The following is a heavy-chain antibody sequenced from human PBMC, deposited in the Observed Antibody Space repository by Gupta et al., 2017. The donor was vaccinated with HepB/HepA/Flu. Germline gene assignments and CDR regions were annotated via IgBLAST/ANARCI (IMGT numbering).Heavy chain of an antibody. D-gene: IGHD5-24*01. V-gene: IGHV3-43*02. CDR3: AKDIFSRDGYNYGHFDY. Sequence: EVQLVESGGGVVQPGGSLRLSCAAPGFTFDDYALHWVRPAPGKGLEWVSLISGDGGSTYYADSVKGRFTISRDNSKNSLYLQMNSLRTEDTALYYCAKDIFSRDGYNYGHFDYWGQGTLVTVSS. CDR1: GFTFDDYA. J-gene: IGHJ4*02. CDR2: ISGDGGST.